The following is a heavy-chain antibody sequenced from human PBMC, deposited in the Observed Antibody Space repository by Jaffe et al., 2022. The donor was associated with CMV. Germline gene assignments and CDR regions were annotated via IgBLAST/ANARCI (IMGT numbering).Heavy chain of an antibody. V-gene: IGHV3-23*04. Sequence: EVQLVESGGGLVQPGGSLRLSCAASGFTFSSYAMSWVRQAPGKGLEWVSAISGSGGSTYYADSVKGRFTISRDNSKNTLYLQMNSLRAEDTAVYYCAKVGGSYYRGPTEDAFDIWGQGTMVTVSS. J-gene: IGHJ3*02. CDR1: GFTFSSYA. D-gene: IGHD1-26*01. CDR2: ISGSGGST. CDR3: AKVGGSYYRGPTEDAFDI.